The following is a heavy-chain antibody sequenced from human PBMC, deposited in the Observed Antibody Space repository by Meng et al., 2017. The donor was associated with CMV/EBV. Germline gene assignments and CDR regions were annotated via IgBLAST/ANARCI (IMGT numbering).Heavy chain of an antibody. D-gene: IGHD6-6*01. J-gene: IGHJ6*02. Sequence: GESLKISCAASGFTFSSYSMNWVRQAPGKGLEWVSVIYSGGSSTYYADSVKGRFTISRDNSKNTLYLQMNSLRAEDTAVYYCAKEYSSSSTAYYYYGMDVWGQGTTVTVSS. CDR1: GFTFSSYS. CDR2: IYSGGSST. V-gene: IGHV3-NL1*01. CDR3: AKEYSSSSTAYYYYGMDV.